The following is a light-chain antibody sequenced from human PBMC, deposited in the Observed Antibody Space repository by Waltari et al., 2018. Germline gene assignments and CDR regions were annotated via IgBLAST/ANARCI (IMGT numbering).Light chain of an antibody. CDR2: GAS. J-gene: IGKJ2*01. CDR1: ESISIN. Sequence: TQSPATLSVSLGERVTLTCRASESISINFAWYQQKPGQPPRLILHGASKRAPGVPARFAGSGSRTEFTLTITSLQSEDIAVYYCHQYNNRPPYTFGQGTKLEIK. CDR3: HQYNNRPPYT. V-gene: IGKV3-15*01.